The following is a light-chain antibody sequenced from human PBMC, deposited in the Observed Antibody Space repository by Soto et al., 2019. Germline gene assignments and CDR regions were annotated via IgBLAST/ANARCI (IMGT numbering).Light chain of an antibody. CDR1: ISDVVDYNY. J-gene: IGLJ1*01. CDR3: TSFTTINTLV. Sequence: QASLTQPACVSGSPGQSITISCTGPISDVVDYNYVSWYQQHPGEAPRLLIHEVTNRPSGVSNRFSGSKSGNMASLTISGLQAEDEADYYCTSFTTINTLVFGDGTKVTVL. CDR2: EVT. V-gene: IGLV2-14*01.